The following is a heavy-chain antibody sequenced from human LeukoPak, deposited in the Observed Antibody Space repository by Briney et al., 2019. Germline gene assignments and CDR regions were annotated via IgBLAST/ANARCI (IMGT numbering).Heavy chain of an antibody. D-gene: IGHD3-3*01. Sequence: ASVKVSCKASGGTFSSYAISWVRQAPGQGLEWMGGIIPIFGTANYAQKFQGRDTITADESTSTAYMELSSLRSEDTAVYYCAREGRYDFWSGYDAFDIWGQGTMVTVSS. CDR3: AREGRYDFWSGYDAFDI. V-gene: IGHV1-69*01. CDR1: GGTFSSYA. CDR2: IIPIFGTA. J-gene: IGHJ3*02.